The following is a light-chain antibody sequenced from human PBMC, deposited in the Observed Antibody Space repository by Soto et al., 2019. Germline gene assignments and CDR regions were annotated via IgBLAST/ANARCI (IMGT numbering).Light chain of an antibody. V-gene: IGKV1D-13*01. Sequence: AIQLTQSPSSLSASVGDRVIITCRARQGISSALAWYQQKPRKAPKLLIYDATSLASGVPSRFRGSGSGTDVSVTISSLQPEDFGVYYCQRFNNYPLTFGGGPKVEIK. CDR2: DAT. J-gene: IGKJ4*01. CDR1: QGISSA. CDR3: QRFNNYPLT.